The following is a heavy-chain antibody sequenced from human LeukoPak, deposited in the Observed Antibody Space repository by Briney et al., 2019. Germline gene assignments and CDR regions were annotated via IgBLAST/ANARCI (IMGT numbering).Heavy chain of an antibody. CDR2: INSDGSST. CDR3: ARDPYTFLPYFDY. Sequence: GGSLRLSCAASGFTFSSYWMHWVRQAPGKGLVWVSRINSDGSSTSYADSVKGRFTISRDNSKNTLYLQMNSLRAEDTAVYYCARDPYTFLPYFDYWGQGTLVTVSS. D-gene: IGHD2-2*02. CDR1: GFTFSSYW. J-gene: IGHJ4*02. V-gene: IGHV3-74*01.